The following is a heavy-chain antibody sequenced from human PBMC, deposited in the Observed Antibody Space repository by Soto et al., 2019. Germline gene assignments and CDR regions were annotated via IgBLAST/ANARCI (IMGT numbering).Heavy chain of an antibody. J-gene: IGHJ5*02. D-gene: IGHD3-16*02. Sequence: QVQLQQWGAGLLKPSETLSLTCAVYGGSFSGYYWSWIRQPPGKGLEWIGEINHSGSTNYNPSLKSRVTISVDTSKNQFSLKLSSVTAAETAVYYCARGGYDYVWGSYRYWFDPWGQGTLVTVSS. CDR3: ARGGYDYVWGSYRYWFDP. V-gene: IGHV4-34*01. CDR2: INHSGST. CDR1: GGSFSGYY.